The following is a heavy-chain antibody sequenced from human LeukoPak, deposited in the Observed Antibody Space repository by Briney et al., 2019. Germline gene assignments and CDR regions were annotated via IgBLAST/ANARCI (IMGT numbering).Heavy chain of an antibody. Sequence: GGSLRLSCAASGFTFSSYAMSWVRQAPGKGLEWVSAISGSGGSTYYADSVKGRFTISRDNSKNTLYLQMNSLRAEDTAVYYCARDRSPGIAVAGTSDYWGQGTLVTVSS. J-gene: IGHJ4*02. D-gene: IGHD6-19*01. CDR3: ARDRSPGIAVAGTSDY. CDR2: ISGSGGST. V-gene: IGHV3-23*01. CDR1: GFTFSSYA.